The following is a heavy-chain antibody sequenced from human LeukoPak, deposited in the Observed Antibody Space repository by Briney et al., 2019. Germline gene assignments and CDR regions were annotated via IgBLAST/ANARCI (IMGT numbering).Heavy chain of an antibody. D-gene: IGHD3-10*01. J-gene: IGHJ4*02. CDR2: ISSNGGST. CDR3: ARDLGAYYGSGSYQD. V-gene: IGHV3-64*01. CDR1: GFTFSSYE. Sequence: GGSLRLSCAASGFTFSSYEMNWVRQAPGKGLEYVSAISSNGGSTYYANSVKGRFTISRDNSKNTLYLQMGSLRAEDMAVYYCARDLGAYYGSGSYQDWGQGTLVTVSS.